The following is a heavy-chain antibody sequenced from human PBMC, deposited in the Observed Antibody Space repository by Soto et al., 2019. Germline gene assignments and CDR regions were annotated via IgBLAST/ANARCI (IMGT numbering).Heavy chain of an antibody. CDR2: IDYTGGTT. CDR1: GFTFSILA. J-gene: IGHJ4*02. V-gene: IGHV3-23*01. D-gene: IGHD6-19*01. CDR3: AKDASRTSGWYYFDY. Sequence: VGSLRLSCAASGFTFSILAMGWVRQAPGKGLEWVSVIDYTGGTTYYTDSVKGRFIISRDNSKKMLYLQMNSLRADDTAVYYCAKDASRTSGWYYFDYWGQGALVTVSS.